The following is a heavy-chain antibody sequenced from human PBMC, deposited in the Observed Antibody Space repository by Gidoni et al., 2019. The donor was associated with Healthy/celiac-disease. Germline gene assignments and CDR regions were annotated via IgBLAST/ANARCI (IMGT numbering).Heavy chain of an antibody. CDR1: GGSISSSSYY. Sequence: HLQLQESGPGLVKPSETLSLTCTVSGGSISSSSYYLGWIRQPPGKGLEWIGSIYYSWSTYYNPYIKSRVTISVDTSKNQFSLKLSSVTAADTAVYYCVCKDRMVTVYYWGQGTLVTVSS. CDR3: VCKDRMVTVYY. V-gene: IGHV4-39*01. D-gene: IGHD5-18*01. CDR2: IYYSWST. J-gene: IGHJ4*02.